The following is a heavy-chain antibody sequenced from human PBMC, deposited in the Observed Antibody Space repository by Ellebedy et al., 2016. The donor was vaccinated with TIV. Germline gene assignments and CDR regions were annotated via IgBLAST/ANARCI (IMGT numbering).Heavy chain of an antibody. V-gene: IGHV4-4*02. Sequence: MPSETLSLTCGVSGGSINSDNYWSWVRQSPGRGLEWSGEVYHSGHTNYNPSLRRRVSIPVDKSKSQFSLGLRSMTAADTAVYYCGRNWTRGGGYFASWFDPWGQGTPVTVSS. CDR3: GRNWTRGGGYFASWFDP. D-gene: IGHD2/OR15-2a*01. J-gene: IGHJ5*02. CDR1: GGSINSDNY. CDR2: VYHSGHT.